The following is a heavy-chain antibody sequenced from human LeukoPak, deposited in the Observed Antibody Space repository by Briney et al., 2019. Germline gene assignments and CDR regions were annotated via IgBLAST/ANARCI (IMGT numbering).Heavy chain of an antibody. Sequence: GGSLRLSCAASGNYWMHWVRQAPGRGLVWVSHVNSDGSWTSHADSVKGRFTISRDNAKNSLYLQMNSLRAEDTAVYYCARDPPVLRYFDRLPQYYYYGMDVWGQGTTVTVSS. CDR1: GNYW. CDR2: VNSDGSWT. CDR3: ARDPPVLRYFDRLPQYYYYGMDV. D-gene: IGHD3-9*01. V-gene: IGHV3-74*01. J-gene: IGHJ6*02.